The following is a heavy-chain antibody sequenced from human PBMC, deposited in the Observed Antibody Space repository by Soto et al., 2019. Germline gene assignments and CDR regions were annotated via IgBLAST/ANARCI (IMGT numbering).Heavy chain of an antibody. Sequence: EVRLVESGGVVVQPGGSLRLSCAASGFMFDDFSMHWVRQAPGKGLEWVALIGRDSINTYYADSVRGRFIVSRDNSKNSLYLQMNSLRSEDTALYYCVKERDDASWTAFDHWGQGTRVTVSS. CDR1: GFMFDDFS. J-gene: IGHJ4*02. V-gene: IGHV3-43*01. D-gene: IGHD2-2*01. CDR3: VKERDDASWTAFDH. CDR2: IGRDSINT.